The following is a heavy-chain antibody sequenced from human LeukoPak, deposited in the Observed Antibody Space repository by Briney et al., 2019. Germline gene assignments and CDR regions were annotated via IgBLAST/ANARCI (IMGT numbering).Heavy chain of an antibody. CDR1: GFTFSSYW. CDR2: INTDGSST. J-gene: IGHJ6*03. Sequence: GGSLRLSCAASGFTFSSYWMHWVRQAPGKGLVWVSRINTDGSSTSYADSVKGRFTISRDNAKNTLYLQMNSLRAEDTAVYYCARRHIVVGYYYYMDVWGKGTTVTVSS. CDR3: ARRHIVVGYYYYMDV. D-gene: IGHD2-15*01. V-gene: IGHV3-74*01.